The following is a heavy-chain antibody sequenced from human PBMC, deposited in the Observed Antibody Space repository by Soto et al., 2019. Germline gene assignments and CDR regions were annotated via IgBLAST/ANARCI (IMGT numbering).Heavy chain of an antibody. CDR3: ARDGRATVTIYYFDY. V-gene: IGHV1-3*01. J-gene: IGHJ4*02. CDR1: GYTFTSYA. CDR2: INAGNGNT. D-gene: IGHD4-17*01. Sequence: QVQLVQSGAEVKKPGASVKVSCKASGYTFTSYAMHWVRQAPGQRLEWMGWINAGNGNTKYSQKFQGRVTITRDTSASTADMELSSLRSEDPAVYYCARDGRATVTIYYFDYWGQGTLVTVSS.